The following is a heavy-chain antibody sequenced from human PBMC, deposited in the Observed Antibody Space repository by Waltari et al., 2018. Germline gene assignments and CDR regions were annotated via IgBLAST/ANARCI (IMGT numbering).Heavy chain of an antibody. V-gene: IGHV4-59*13. J-gene: IGHJ6*03. Sequence: QVQLQESGPGLVKPSETLSLTCSVSGGSITGNYRSWIRQPPGKGLEWLGYISYSGSATYNTSLKSRVTISVDTAKNQFSLKVRSVTAADTAVYYCAKAGDGYSYYYYYMDVWGNGTTVTVSS. CDR1: GGSITGNY. D-gene: IGHD4-4*01. CDR3: AKAGDGYSYYYYYMDV. CDR2: ISYSGSA.